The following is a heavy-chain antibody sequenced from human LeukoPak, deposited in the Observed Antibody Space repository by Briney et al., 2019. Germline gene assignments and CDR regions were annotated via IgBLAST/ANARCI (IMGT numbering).Heavy chain of an antibody. Sequence: PGGSLRLSCAASGFTFSDYYMSWIRQAPGKGLEWVSYISSSGSTIYYADSVKGRFTISRDNAKNSLYLQMNSLRAEDTAVYYCAREPKYYYDSSGYYSFADYWGQGTLVTVSS. CDR3: AREPKYYYDSSGYYSFADY. CDR2: ISSSGSTI. CDR1: GFTFSDYY. D-gene: IGHD3-22*01. J-gene: IGHJ4*02. V-gene: IGHV3-11*01.